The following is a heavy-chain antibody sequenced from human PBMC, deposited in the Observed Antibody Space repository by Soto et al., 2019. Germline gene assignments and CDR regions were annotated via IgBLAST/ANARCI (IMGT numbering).Heavy chain of an antibody. CDR1: GYTFTSYY. J-gene: IGHJ4*02. V-gene: IGHV1-46*01. CDR3: ARDALEITSVLGGCPGKGIDY. D-gene: IGHD6-19*01. Sequence: QVQLVQSGAEVKKPGASVKVSCKASGYTFTSYYMHWVRQAPGQGLEWMGLINPNGGSTNYAQKYQGRVTMTRDTSKSTVYMELSSLRSEDTALHYWARDALEITSVLGGCPGKGIDYLGQGTLVTVSS. CDR2: INPNGGST.